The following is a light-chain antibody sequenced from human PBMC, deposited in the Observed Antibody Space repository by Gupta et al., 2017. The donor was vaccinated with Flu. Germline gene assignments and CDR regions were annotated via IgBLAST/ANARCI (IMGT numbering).Light chain of an antibody. Sequence: PATLSLSPGERATLSCRASQSVSSYLAWYQQRPGQGPRLLIYDASNRATGIPARFSGGGSWTDFTLTISSLETEDFAVYYCQQRSSWPLTFGGGTKVEIK. CDR1: QSVSSY. J-gene: IGKJ4*01. CDR2: DAS. V-gene: IGKV3-11*01. CDR3: QQRSSWPLT.